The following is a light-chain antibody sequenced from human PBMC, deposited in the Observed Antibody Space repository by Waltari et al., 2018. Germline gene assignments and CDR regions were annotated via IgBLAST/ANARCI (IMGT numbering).Light chain of an antibody. V-gene: IGKV1-27*01. CDR1: QDINNN. CDR2: AAS. J-gene: IGKJ3*01. Sequence: DIQMTQSPSSLSASVGDRVTITCRASQDINNNLAWYQQKPGQPPTLLIYAASTLQSRVPSRFSGSGSGTDFTLTISSLQPDDIGTYYCQKYNSVPFTFGPGTKVDL. CDR3: QKYNSVPFT.